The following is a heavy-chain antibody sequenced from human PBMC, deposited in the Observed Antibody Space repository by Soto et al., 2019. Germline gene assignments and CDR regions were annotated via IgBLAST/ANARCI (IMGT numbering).Heavy chain of an antibody. D-gene: IGHD1-1*01. CDR1: GGSISSISYC. Sequence: SETLSLTCTVSGGSISSISYCWDWIRQPPGKGLEWVGTIYYSGTTYYYPSLRGRVTITVDTSKNQFSLKLSSVTAADTAVYYCAKGRNLKWNHNFDSWGQGTLVTVSS. CDR2: IYYSGTT. V-gene: IGHV4-39*01. CDR3: AKGRNLKWNHNFDS. J-gene: IGHJ4*02.